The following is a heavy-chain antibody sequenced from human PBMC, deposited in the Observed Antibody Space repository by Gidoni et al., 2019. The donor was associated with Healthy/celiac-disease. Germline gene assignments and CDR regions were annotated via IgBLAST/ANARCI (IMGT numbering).Heavy chain of an antibody. CDR3: ARGGTNGSGSYYLIEPPDY. CDR1: GASTSSGDYY. D-gene: IGHD3-10*01. V-gene: IGHV4-30-4*01. CDR2: IYYSGST. J-gene: IGHJ4*02. Sequence: QVQLQESGTGLVKPSQTLSLACTVSGASTSSGDYYWSWIRQPPGKGLEWIGYIYYSGSTYYNPSLKSRVTISVDTSKNQFSLKLSSVTDADTAVYYCARGGTNGSGSYYLIEPPDYWGQGTLVTVSS.